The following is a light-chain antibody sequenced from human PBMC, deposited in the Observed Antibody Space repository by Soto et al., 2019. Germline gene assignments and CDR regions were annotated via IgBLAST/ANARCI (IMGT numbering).Light chain of an antibody. CDR2: KAS. Sequence: DIQMTQSPSTLSASVGDRVTITCRASQSVSSWLSWYQQKPGKAPKLLINKASTLESGVPSRFSGSGSETEFTLTISSLQPDDFATYYCQQYNSYWTFGQGTKVDIK. CDR3: QQYNSYWT. CDR1: QSVSSW. V-gene: IGKV1-5*03. J-gene: IGKJ1*01.